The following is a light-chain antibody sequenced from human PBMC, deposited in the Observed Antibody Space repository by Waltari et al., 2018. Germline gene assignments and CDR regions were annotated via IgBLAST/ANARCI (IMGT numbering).Light chain of an antibody. CDR3: SSYTSSSTLEV. V-gene: IGLV2-14*01. CDR2: EVS. J-gene: IGLJ2*01. Sequence: QSALTQPASVSGSPGQSITISCTRTSRDVGGYNYVSWYQQHPGKAPKLMIYEVSNRPSGVSNRFSGSKSGNTASLTISGLQAEDEADYYCSSYTSSSTLEVFGGGTKLTVL. CDR1: SRDVGGYNY.